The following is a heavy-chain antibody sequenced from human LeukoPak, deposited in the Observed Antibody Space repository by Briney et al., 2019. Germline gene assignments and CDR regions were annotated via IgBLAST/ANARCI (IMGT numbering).Heavy chain of an antibody. D-gene: IGHD3-16*02. V-gene: IGHV4-59*01. CDR2: IYYSGST. CDR3: ARGDYDYVWGSYRYVHWFDP. CDR1: GASISSYY. J-gene: IGHJ5*02. Sequence: PSETLSLTCTVSGASISSYYWSWIRQPPGKGLEWIGYIYYSGSTNYNPSLKSRVTISVDTSKNQFSLKLSSVTAADTAVYYCARGDYDYVWGSYRYVHWFDPWGQGTLVTVSS.